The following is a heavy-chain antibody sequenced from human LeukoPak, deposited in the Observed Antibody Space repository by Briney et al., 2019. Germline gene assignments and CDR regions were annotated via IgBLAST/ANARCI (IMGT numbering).Heavy chain of an antibody. D-gene: IGHD5-12*01. V-gene: IGHV4-30-4*01. CDR3: ARDRWMKAGNIWRHYGMDV. Sequence: SQTLSLTCSVPGRSIRSDDSCWTWIRQSPGKGLEWIGYMYYSGNTYYNPSLKSRVTISEDRSKSQISLRLASLTAADTAVYYCARDRWMKAGNIWRHYGMDVWGQGITVTVSS. CDR1: GRSIRSDDSC. J-gene: IGHJ6*02. CDR2: MYYSGNT.